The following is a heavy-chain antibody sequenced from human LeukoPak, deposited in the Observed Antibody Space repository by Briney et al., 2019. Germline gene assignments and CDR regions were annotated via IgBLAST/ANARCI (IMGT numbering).Heavy chain of an antibody. CDR1: GFTFSSYA. CDR2: ISGSGGST. CDR3: AKTSGSYAFFDY. Sequence: GGSLRLSCAASGFTFSSYAMSWVRQAPGEGLEWVSAISGSGGSTYYADSVKGRFTISRDNSKSTLYLQMNSLRAEDTAVYYCAKTSGSYAFFDYWGQGTLVTVSS. V-gene: IGHV3-23*01. D-gene: IGHD1-26*01. J-gene: IGHJ4*02.